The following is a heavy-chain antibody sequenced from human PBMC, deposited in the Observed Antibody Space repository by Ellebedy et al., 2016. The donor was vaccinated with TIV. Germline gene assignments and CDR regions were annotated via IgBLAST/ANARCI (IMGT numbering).Heavy chain of an antibody. CDR1: GFTFSRYA. CDR2: ISGSGGST. D-gene: IGHD3-3*01. Sequence: GESLKISCAASGFTFSRYAMSWVRQAPGKGLEWVSAISGSGGSTYYADSVKGRFTISRDNSKNTLYLQMNSLRAEDTAVYYCANRAQDFGVVIHFDYWGQGTLVTVSS. J-gene: IGHJ4*02. V-gene: IGHV3-23*01. CDR3: ANRAQDFGVVIHFDY.